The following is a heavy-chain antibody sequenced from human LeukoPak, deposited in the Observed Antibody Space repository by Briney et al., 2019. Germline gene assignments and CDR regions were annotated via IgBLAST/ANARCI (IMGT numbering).Heavy chain of an antibody. CDR1: GFTFSSYS. D-gene: IGHD3-16*02. CDR3: ASGPGVIVTLFDY. CDR2: ISSSSSYI. Sequence: GGSLRLSCAASGFTFSSYSMNWVRQAPGKGLEWVSSISSSSSYIYYADSVKGRFTISRDNAKNSLYLQMNSLRAEDTAVYYCASGPGVIVTLFDYWGQGTLVTVSS. V-gene: IGHV3-21*01. J-gene: IGHJ4*02.